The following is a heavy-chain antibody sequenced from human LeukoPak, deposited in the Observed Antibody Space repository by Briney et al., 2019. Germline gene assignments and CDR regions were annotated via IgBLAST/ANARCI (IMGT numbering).Heavy chain of an antibody. CDR3: ARSLFPFFDY. CDR2: ISSSGSSI. CDR1: GFTFSRYE. D-gene: IGHD3-3*01. V-gene: IGHV3-48*03. Sequence: GGSLRLSCAASGFTFSRYEMNWVRQAPGKGLEWVSYISSSGSSIYYADSVKGLFTISRDNAKNLLFLQMNSLRAEDTAIYHCARSLFPFFDYWGQGSLVTVSS. J-gene: IGHJ4*02.